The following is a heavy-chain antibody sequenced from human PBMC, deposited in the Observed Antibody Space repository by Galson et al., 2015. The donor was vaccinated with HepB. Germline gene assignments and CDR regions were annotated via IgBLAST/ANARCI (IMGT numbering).Heavy chain of an antibody. Sequence: SVKVSCKVSGYTLTELSMHWVRQAPGKGLEWMGGFDPEDGETIYAQKFQGRVTMTEDTSTDTAYMELSSLRSEDTAVYYCATTAITCSSTSCYGLGHWGQGTLVTVSS. CDR3: ATTAITCSSTSCYGLGH. V-gene: IGHV1-24*01. CDR1: GYTLTELS. D-gene: IGHD2-2*01. CDR2: FDPEDGET. J-gene: IGHJ4*02.